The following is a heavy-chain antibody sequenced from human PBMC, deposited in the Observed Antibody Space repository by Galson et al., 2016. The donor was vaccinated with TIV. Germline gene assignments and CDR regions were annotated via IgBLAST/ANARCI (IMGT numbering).Heavy chain of an antibody. CDR1: GFSLSTSGMC. Sequence: PALVKPTQTLTLTCTFSGFSLSTSGMCVSWIRQPPGKALEWLARIDWDDDKYCSTSLKTRLTISKDTPKNQVVLIMTNMDPVDTATYYCARTRSAVAGASDIWGQGTMVTVSP. J-gene: IGHJ3*02. D-gene: IGHD6-19*01. V-gene: IGHV2-70*11. CDR2: IDWDDDK. CDR3: ARTRSAVAGASDI.